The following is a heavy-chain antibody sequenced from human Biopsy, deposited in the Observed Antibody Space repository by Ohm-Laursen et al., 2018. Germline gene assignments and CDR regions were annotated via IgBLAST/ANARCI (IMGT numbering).Heavy chain of an antibody. CDR3: ARMPHFDY. V-gene: IGHV4-59*01. J-gene: IGHJ4*02. Sequence: PSQTLSLTCNVSDGSIDNYHWNWIRQAPGKTLEWIGSITYRGSTYYNPSLKSRVTVSIHTSRNQFSLKLTSVTAADTAVYYRARMPHFDYWGQGILVTVSS. CDR1: DGSIDNYH. CDR2: ITYRGST. D-gene: IGHD2-2*01.